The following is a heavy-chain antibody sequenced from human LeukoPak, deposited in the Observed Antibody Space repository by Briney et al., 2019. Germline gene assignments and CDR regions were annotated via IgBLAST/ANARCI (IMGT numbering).Heavy chain of an antibody. V-gene: IGHV1-2*02. Sequence: GASVKVSCKASGYTFTGYYMHWVRQAPGQGLEWMGWINPNSGGTNYAQKFQGRVTMTRDTSISTAYMELSRLRSDDTAVYYCARDSSSWYNSFDYWGQGTLVTVSS. CDR2: INPNSGGT. J-gene: IGHJ4*02. CDR1: GYTFTGYY. CDR3: ARDSSSWYNSFDY. D-gene: IGHD6-13*01.